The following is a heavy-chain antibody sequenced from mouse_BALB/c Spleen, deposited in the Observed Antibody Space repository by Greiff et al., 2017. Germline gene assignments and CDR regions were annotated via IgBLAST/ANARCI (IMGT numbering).Heavy chain of an antibody. Sequence: LQQPGSELVRPGASVKLSCKASGYTFTSYWMHWVKQRPGQGLEWIGNIYPGSGSTNYDEKFKSKATLTVDTSSSTAYMQLSSLTSEDSAVYYCTRLDSLDYWGQGTTLTVSS. V-gene: IGHV1S22*01. CDR1: GYTFTSYW. J-gene: IGHJ2*01. CDR3: TRLDSLDY. CDR2: IYPGSGST.